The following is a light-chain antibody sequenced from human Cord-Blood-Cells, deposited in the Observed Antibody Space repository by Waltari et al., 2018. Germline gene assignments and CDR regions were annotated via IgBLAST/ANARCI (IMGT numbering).Light chain of an antibody. CDR3: QQYDNLPIT. CDR1: QDISNY. J-gene: IGKJ3*01. Sequence: DIQMTQSPSSLSASVGDRVTITCQASQDISNYLNWYQQKPGKAPKLLIYDASNLETGVPSRFSGSGSGTDFTCTISSLQHEDIATYYCQQYDNLPITFGPGTKVDIK. CDR2: DAS. V-gene: IGKV1-33*01.